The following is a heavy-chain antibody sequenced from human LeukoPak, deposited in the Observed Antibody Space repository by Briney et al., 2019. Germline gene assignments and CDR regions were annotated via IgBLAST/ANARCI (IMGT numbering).Heavy chain of an antibody. J-gene: IGHJ5*02. V-gene: IGHV3-21*01. D-gene: IGHD3-22*01. CDR2: ISSSSSYI. CDR1: GFTFSSYA. Sequence: GGSLRLSCAVSGFTFSSYAMSWVRQAPGKGLEWVSSISSSSSYIYYADSVKGRFTISRDNAKNSLYLQMNSLRAEDTAVYYCARDHFARSGHSPTFWFDPWGQGTLVTVSS. CDR3: ARDHFARSGHSPTFWFDP.